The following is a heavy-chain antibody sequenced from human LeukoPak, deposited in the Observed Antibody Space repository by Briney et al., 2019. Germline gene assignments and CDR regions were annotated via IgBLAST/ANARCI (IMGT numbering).Heavy chain of an antibody. J-gene: IGHJ6*02. CDR1: GFTFSSYA. V-gene: IGHV3-23*01. Sequence: GGSLRLSCAASGFTFSSYAMSWVRQAPGKGLEWVSAISGSGGSTYYADSVKGRFTISRDNSKNTLYLQMNSLRVEDTAVYYCAKGGDIVAPYYYYGMDVWGQGTTVTVSS. CDR3: AKGGDIVAPYYYYGMDV. D-gene: IGHD2-15*01. CDR2: ISGSGGST.